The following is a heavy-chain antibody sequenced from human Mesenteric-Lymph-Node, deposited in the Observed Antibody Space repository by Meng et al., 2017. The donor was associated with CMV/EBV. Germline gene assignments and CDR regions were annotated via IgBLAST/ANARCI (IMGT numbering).Heavy chain of an antibody. D-gene: IGHD6-6*01. CDR3: VRIEYRSSAGGYFDS. Sequence: GESLKISCAASEFTFSRYWMHWVRQAPGKGLVWVSRINSDGSVTNYADSVKGRFTISRDNAKNTLYLQMDSLRAEDTAVYYCVRIEYRSSAGGYFDSWGLGTLVTVSS. CDR1: EFTFSRYW. J-gene: IGHJ4*02. V-gene: IGHV3-74*01. CDR2: INSDGSVT.